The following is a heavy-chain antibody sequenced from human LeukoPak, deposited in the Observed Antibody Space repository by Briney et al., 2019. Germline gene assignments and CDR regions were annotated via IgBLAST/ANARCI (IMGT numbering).Heavy chain of an antibody. CDR3: ARATPDRSGYPVSDY. V-gene: IGHV3-64*01. D-gene: IGHD3-22*01. CDR1: GFTFSTYA. CDR2: ISSNGGST. J-gene: IGHJ4*02. Sequence: GGSLRLSCAASGFTFSTYAMHWVRQAPGKGLEYVSAISSNGGSTYYANSVKGRFTISRDNSKNTVYLQMGSLRAEDMAVYYCARATPDRSGYPVSDYWGQGTLVTVSS.